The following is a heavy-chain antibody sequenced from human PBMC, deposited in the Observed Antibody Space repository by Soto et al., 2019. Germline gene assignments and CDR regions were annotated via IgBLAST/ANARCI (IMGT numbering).Heavy chain of an antibody. D-gene: IGHD3-22*01. V-gene: IGHV5-10-1*01. CDR2: IDPSDSYT. CDR1: GYSFTSYW. Sequence: PGESLKISCKGSGYSFTSYWISWVRQMPGKGLEWMGRIDPSDSYTNYSPSFQGHVTISADKSISTAYLQWSSLKASDTTMYYCASEYYDSSGYYYDYWGQGTLVTVSS. J-gene: IGHJ4*02. CDR3: ASEYYDSSGYYYDY.